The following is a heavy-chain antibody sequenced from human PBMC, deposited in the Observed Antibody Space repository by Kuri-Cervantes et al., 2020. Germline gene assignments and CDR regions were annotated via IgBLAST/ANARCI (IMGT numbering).Heavy chain of an antibody. Sequence: ASVKVSCKASGYTFTGYYMHWVRQAPGQGLEWMGWINPNSGGTNYAQKFQGRVTMTRDTSTSTAYMELRSLRSDDTAVYYCARDQGLLWFGEFASPDGYWGQGTLVTVSS. D-gene: IGHD3-10*01. CDR2: INPNSGGT. V-gene: IGHV1-2*02. J-gene: IGHJ4*02. CDR3: ARDQGLLWFGEFASPDGY. CDR1: GYTFTGYY.